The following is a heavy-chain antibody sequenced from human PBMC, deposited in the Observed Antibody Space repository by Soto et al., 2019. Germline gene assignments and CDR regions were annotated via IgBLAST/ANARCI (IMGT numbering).Heavy chain of an antibody. CDR2: ISANDVGT. CDR3: AKAKNDYNWDNRPPFDY. V-gene: IGHV3-23*01. CDR1: GFTLRNYA. D-gene: IGHD1-20*01. J-gene: IGHJ4*02. Sequence: GGSLRLSCEASGFTLRNYAMTWIRQAPGKGLEWVSLISANDVGTYYAESVKTRFTISTDQSRNTVYLQMDSLRADDTAIYYCAKAKNDYNWDNRPPFDYWGQGTLVTVTS.